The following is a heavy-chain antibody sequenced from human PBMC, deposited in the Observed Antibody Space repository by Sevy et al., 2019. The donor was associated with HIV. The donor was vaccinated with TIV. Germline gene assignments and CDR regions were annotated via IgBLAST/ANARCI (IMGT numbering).Heavy chain of an antibody. CDR2: LSFGCGEI. V-gene: IGHV3-23*01. D-gene: IGHD2-8*01. CDR1: GFTFSKYS. CDR3: AREGCTKPHDY. J-gene: IGHJ4*02. Sequence: GGSLRLSCAASGFTFSKYSTSWVRQPPGKGLEWVSTLSFGCGEINYADSVKGRFTISRDNSKSSVYLQMNNLRPEDTAVYYCAREGCTKPHDYRGQGTLVTVSS.